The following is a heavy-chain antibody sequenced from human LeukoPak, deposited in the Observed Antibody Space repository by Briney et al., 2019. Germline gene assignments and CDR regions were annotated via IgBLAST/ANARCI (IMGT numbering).Heavy chain of an antibody. J-gene: IGHJ4*02. CDR1: GFTVSSNY. CDR3: ARDRRGSYYDSSGSFDY. D-gene: IGHD3-22*01. Sequence: PGGSLRLSCAASGFTVSSNYMSWVRQAPGKGLEWVSVIYSGGSTYYADSVKGRFTISRDNSKNTLYLQMNSLRAEDTAVYYCARDRRGSYYDSSGSFDYWGREPWSPSPQ. CDR2: IYSGGST. V-gene: IGHV3-53*01.